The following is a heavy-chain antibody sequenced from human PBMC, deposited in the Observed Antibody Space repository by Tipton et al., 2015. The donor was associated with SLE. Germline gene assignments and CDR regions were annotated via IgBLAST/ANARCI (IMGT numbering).Heavy chain of an antibody. V-gene: IGHV4-30-4*08. CDR1: GFTFSSYA. D-gene: IGHD2-2*01. CDR2: IYYSGTT. Sequence: LRLSCAASGFTFSSYAMSWIRQPPGKGLEWIGYIYYSGTTYYNPSLKTRVTISLDTSKNQFSLILSSVTAADTAVYYCARRPDCSSTSCHFDYWGQGTLVTVSS. J-gene: IGHJ4*02. CDR3: ARRPDCSSTSCHFDY.